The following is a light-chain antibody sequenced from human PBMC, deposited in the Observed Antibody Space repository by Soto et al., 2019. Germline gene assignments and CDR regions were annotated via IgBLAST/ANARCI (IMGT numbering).Light chain of an antibody. V-gene: IGLV2-14*01. CDR1: SSDVGGYNY. CDR3: SSSTSSSTYV. J-gene: IGLJ1*01. Sequence: QSVLTQPASVSGSPGQSITISCTGTSSDVGGYNYVSWYQQLPGKAPKLMIYEVSNRPSGVSNRFSGSKSGNAASLTISGLQAEDEADYYCSSSTSSSTYVFGTGTKVTVL. CDR2: EVS.